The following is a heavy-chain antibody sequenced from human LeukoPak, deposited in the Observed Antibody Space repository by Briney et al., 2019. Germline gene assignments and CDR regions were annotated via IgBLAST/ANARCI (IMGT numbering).Heavy chain of an antibody. D-gene: IGHD2-2*02. V-gene: IGHV3-30*18. Sequence: GGSLRLSCAASGFTFSSYGMHWVRQAPGKGLEWVAVISYDGSNKYYADSVKGRFTISRDNYKNTLYLQMNSLRAEDTAIYYCAKDQKYQLLYLFDYWGQGTLVTVSS. CDR2: ISYDGSNK. J-gene: IGHJ4*02. CDR1: GFTFSSYG. CDR3: AKDQKYQLLYLFDY.